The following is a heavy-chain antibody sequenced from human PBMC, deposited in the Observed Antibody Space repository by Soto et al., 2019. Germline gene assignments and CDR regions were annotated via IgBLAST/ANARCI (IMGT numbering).Heavy chain of an antibody. Sequence: EVQLVESGGGLVKPGGSLRLSCAASGFTFSSFSINWVRRAPGKGLEWVSYIGYTGNHIYYADSVKGRFTISRGNTKNSVFLQMNSLKAEYSAVYYCARDDKRGYDFGYWGQGTLVTVSS. V-gene: IGHV3-21*01. CDR1: GFTFSSFS. J-gene: IGHJ4*02. CDR2: IGYTGNHI. D-gene: IGHD5-12*01. CDR3: ARDDKRGYDFGY.